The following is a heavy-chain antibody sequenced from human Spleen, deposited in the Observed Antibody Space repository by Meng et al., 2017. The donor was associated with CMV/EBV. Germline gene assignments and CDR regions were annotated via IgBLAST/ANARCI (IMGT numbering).Heavy chain of an antibody. CDR1: GFIFNSYA. D-gene: IGHD5-12*01. CDR3: AKDGGYSGYDSIDY. CDR2: ISGSGGST. V-gene: IGHV3-23*01. J-gene: IGHJ4*02. Sequence: GESLKISCAASGFIFNSYAMHWVRQAPGKGLEWVSAISGSGGSTYYADSVKGRFTISRDNSKNTLYLQMNSLRADDTAVYYCAKDGGYSGYDSIDYWGQGTLVTVSS.